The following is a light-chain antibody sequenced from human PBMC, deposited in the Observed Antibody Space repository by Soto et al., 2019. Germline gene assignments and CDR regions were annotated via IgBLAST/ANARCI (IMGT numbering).Light chain of an antibody. Sequence: QSVLTQPPSVSAAPGQTVTISCSGSSSNIGSNSVSWYQQLPGTAPKLLICDNDKRPSGIPDRFSASKSGPSGTLGITGRQTGDEADDYCASWDTSRRAGVFGAGTKVTVL. CDR2: DND. CDR3: ASWDTSRRAGV. V-gene: IGLV1-51*01. J-gene: IGLJ1*01. CDR1: SSNIGSNS.